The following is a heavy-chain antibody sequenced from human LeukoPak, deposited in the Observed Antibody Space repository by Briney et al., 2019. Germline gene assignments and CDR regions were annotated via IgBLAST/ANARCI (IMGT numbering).Heavy chain of an antibody. J-gene: IGHJ6*02. Sequence: GGSLRLSCAASGFTFSTYTMSWVRQAPGKGLEWVSSISGPGGITYYADSVKGRFTISRDNSNNTLYLQVSSLRAEDTAVYYCAPLCYYNMDVWGQGTTVTVSS. D-gene: IGHD2-2*01. CDR3: APLCYYNMDV. V-gene: IGHV3-23*01. CDR2: ISGPGGIT. CDR1: GFTFSTYT.